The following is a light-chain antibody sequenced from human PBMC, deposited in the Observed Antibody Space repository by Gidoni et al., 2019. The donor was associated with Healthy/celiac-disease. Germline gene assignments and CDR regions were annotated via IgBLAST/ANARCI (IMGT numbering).Light chain of an antibody. CDR1: SSNIGNNY. CDR2: DNN. Sequence: QSVLTQPPSVSAAPGPKVTISCSGSSSNIGNNYVSWYQQLPVTAPKLLIYDNNKPPSGIPDRFSGSKSGTSATLGITGLQTGDEADYYCGTWDSSLSPVVFGGGTKLTVL. J-gene: IGLJ2*01. V-gene: IGLV1-51*01. CDR3: GTWDSSLSPVV.